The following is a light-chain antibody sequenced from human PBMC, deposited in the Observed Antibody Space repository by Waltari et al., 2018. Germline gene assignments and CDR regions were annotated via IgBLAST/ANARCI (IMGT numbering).Light chain of an antibody. J-gene: IGLJ2*01. CDR1: NLEASY. V-gene: IGLV3-1*01. Sequence: SYALPQSPSLSVSPGQQSCISCSGHNLEASYVCWYQQKPGQSPVLVLHQDSKRPSGIPERFSGFNSGNTATLTISETQAMDEADYYCQAWDRNTYVVFGGGTKLTVL. CDR2: QDS. CDR3: QAWDRNTYVV.